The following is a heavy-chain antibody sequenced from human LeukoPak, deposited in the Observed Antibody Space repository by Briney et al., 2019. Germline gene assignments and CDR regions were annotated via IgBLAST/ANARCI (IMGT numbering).Heavy chain of an antibody. CDR1: GGSFSGYY. V-gene: IGHV4-34*01. D-gene: IGHD1-1*01. Sequence: SQTLSLTCAVYGGSFSGYYWSWIRQPPGKGLEWIGEINHSGRTNYNPSLKSRVTISVDTSKNQFSLKLRSVNAADPAVYYCARVQSFLEPFDYSGERSLVTASS. J-gene: IGHJ4*02. CDR3: ARVQSFLEPFDY. CDR2: INHSGRT.